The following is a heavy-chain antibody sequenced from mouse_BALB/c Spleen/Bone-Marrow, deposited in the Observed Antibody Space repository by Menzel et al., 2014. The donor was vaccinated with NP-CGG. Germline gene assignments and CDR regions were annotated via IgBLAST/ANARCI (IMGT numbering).Heavy chain of an antibody. V-gene: IGHV4-1*02. Sequence: EVQRVESGGGLVQPGGSLKLSCAASGFDFSRYWMSWVRQAPGKGLEWIGEINPDSSTINYTPSLKDKFIISRDNAKNTLYLQMSKVRSEDTALYYCARPRIYYYGSSYLWYFDVWGAGTTVTVSS. CDR2: INPDSSTI. J-gene: IGHJ1*01. CDR3: ARPRIYYYGSSYLWYFDV. CDR1: GFDFSRYW. D-gene: IGHD1-1*01.